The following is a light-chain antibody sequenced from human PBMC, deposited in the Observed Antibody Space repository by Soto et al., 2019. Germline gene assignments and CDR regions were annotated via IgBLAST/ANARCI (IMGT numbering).Light chain of an antibody. CDR2: GAS. V-gene: IGKV3-20*01. J-gene: IGKJ2*01. CDR1: QSVSSSY. Sequence: ETVLTQSPGTLSLSPGERATLACRASQSVSSSYLAWYQQKPGQAPRLLIYGASSRATGIPDRFSGSGSGTDFTLTISRLEPVDFAVYYCQQYDNSLYTFGQGTKLEIK. CDR3: QQYDNSLYT.